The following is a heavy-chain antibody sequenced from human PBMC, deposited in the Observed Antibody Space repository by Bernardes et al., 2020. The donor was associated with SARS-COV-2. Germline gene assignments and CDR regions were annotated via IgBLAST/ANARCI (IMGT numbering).Heavy chain of an antibody. CDR2: ISDDESGT. CDR3: ARDTPGEGIDY. J-gene: IGHJ4*02. D-gene: IGHD3-10*01. CDR1: GFSLSRYY. V-gene: IGHV3-74*01. Sequence: GWSLRLSCAASGFSLSRYYMHWVRQVPGKGLVWVSHISDDESGTGYADSVKGRFIISSDIAKNTVYLQMYSLRADDAAVYYCARDTPGEGIDYWGQGTLVTVSS.